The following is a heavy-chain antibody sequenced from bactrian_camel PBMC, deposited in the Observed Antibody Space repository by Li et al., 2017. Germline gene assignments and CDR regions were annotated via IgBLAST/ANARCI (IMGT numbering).Heavy chain of an antibody. D-gene: IGHD7*01. J-gene: IGHJ4*01. CDR1: GFTFSSWD. CDR2: IDSSGKSP. CDR3: ATVGLAY. V-gene: IGHV3S40*01. Sequence: VQLVESGGDLVQPGGSLRLPCAASGFTFSSWDMSWVRQAPGKVIGWISSIDSSGKSPEYADSVKGRFTISKDNAKNTLYLQMNSLKPEDTAVYYCATVGLAYWGQGTQVTVS.